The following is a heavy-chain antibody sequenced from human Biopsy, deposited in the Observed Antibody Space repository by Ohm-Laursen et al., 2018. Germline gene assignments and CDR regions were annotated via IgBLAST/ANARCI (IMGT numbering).Heavy chain of an antibody. V-gene: IGHV3-74*01. J-gene: IGHJ3*01. CDR3: TCRYGDSPL. Sequence: SLRLSCAASGFTFNAYWMYWVRQVPGKGLVWVSHIKSVGSWTNYADSVKGRFTTSRDNSKNTLSLQMNSLRAEDTAIYYCTCRYGDSPLWGQGTMVTVSS. D-gene: IGHD4-17*01. CDR1: GFTFNAYW. CDR2: IKSVGSWT.